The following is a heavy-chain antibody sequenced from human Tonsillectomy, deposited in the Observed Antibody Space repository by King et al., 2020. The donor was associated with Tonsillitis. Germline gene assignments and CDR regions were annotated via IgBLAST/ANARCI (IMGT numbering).Heavy chain of an antibody. CDR2: INPNSGGT. D-gene: IGHD6-13*01. V-gene: IGHV1-2*02. CDR3: ARDRFVLRSSSSTNWFGP. Sequence: VQLVESGAEVKKPGASVKVSCKASGYTFTGYYMHWVRQAPGQGLEWMGWINPNSGGTNYAQKFQGRVTMTRDTSISTAYMELSRLRSDDTAVYYFARDRFVLRSSSSTNWFGPWGQGTPVTVSS. CDR1: GYTFTGYY. J-gene: IGHJ5*02.